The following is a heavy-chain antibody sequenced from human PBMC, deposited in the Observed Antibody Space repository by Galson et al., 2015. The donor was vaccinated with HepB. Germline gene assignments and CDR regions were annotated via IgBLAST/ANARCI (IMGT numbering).Heavy chain of an antibody. Sequence: SVKVSCKASGGTFSSYAISWVRQAPGQGLEWMGGIIPIFGTANYAQKFQGRVTITAVESTSTAYMELSSLSSEDTVVYYCATSNPTRYCSSTSCYYLFDYWGQGTLVTVSS. D-gene: IGHD2-2*01. CDR3: ATSNPTRYCSSTSCYYLFDY. CDR2: IIPIFGTA. CDR1: GGTFSSYA. J-gene: IGHJ4*02. V-gene: IGHV1-69*13.